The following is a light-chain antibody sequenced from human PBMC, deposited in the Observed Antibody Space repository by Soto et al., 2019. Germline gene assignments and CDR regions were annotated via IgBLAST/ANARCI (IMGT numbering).Light chain of an antibody. Sequence: QSVLTQPASVSGSPGQSITISCTGTSTDVGRYNYVSWYQQHPGKAPKLMVYDVSNRPSWVSNCFSGSKSGITASLTISRLQAEDEADYYCTSYTSDSTYVFGTGTKVTVL. V-gene: IGLV2-14*01. CDR1: STDVGRYNY. CDR2: DVS. CDR3: TSYTSDSTYV. J-gene: IGLJ1*01.